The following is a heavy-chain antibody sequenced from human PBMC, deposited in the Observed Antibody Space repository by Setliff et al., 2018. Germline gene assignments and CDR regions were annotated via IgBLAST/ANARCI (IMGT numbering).Heavy chain of an antibody. CDR1: GFTFSSYA. CDR3: AGDPPYSGYAFHI. V-gene: IGHV3-33*01. Sequence: GESLRLSCAASGFTFSSYAMHWVRQAPGKGLDWVAYIWYDGSYTYYTGSVKGRFTISRDNSRNTVYLQMNSLRAEDTVVYYCAGDPPYSGYAFHIWGQGTMVTVSS. D-gene: IGHD5-12*01. CDR2: IWYDGSYT. J-gene: IGHJ3*02.